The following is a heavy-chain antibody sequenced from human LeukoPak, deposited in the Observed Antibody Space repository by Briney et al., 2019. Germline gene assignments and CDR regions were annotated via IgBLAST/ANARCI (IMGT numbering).Heavy chain of an antibody. CDR3: ARHTLSFYYDSSGYVDH. J-gene: IGHJ4*02. D-gene: IGHD3-22*01. Sequence: PSQTLSLTCTVSGGSISSGSYYWSWIRQPAGKGLEWIGRIYTSGSINYNPSLKSRVTISVDMSKNQFSLKLSSVTAADTAVYYCARHTLSFYYDSSGYVDHWGQGTLVTISS. CDR1: GGSISSGSYY. CDR2: IYTSGSI. V-gene: IGHV4-61*02.